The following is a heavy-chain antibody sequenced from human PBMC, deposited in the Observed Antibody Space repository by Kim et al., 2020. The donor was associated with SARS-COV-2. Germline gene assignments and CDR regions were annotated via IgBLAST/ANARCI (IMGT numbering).Heavy chain of an antibody. V-gene: IGHV4-34*01. CDR2: INHSGST. J-gene: IGHJ5*02. D-gene: IGHD3-9*01. CDR3: ARSRYFDWLRRSWFDP. CDR1: GGSFSGYY. Sequence: SETLSLTCAVYGGSFSGYYWSWIRQPPGKGLEWIGEINHSGSTNYNPSLKSRVTISVDTSKNQFSLKLSSVTAADTAVYYCARSRYFDWLRRSWFDPWGQRTLVTVSS.